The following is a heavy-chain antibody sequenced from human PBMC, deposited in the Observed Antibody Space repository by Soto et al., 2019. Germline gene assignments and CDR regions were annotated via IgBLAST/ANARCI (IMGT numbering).Heavy chain of an antibody. D-gene: IGHD5-18*01. V-gene: IGHV2-5*01. CDR2: IHWNDDK. Sequence: SGPTLVNPTQTLTLTCSFSGFSLSAYGVRVIWFRQPPGETLEWLALIHWNDDKRYSPYLKSRLTITKDTSKTQVVLTLTNLDPLDTGTYYCAHRFRGYSVFDYWGQGTLVTVSS. CDR3: AHRFRGYSVFDY. CDR1: GFSLSAYGVR. J-gene: IGHJ4*02.